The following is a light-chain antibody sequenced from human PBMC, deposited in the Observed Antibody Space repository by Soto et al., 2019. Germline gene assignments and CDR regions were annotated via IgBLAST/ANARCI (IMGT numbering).Light chain of an antibody. J-gene: IGKJ5*01. CDR1: QILLHSNGYNY. CDR3: QLYGVSPL. Sequence: DIVMTHSPLSLPVTPVEPASISFMSSQILLHSNGYNYLDWYLQKPGQAPRLLIYASSNRATDIPDRFSGSASGKDFSLTINRLEPEDFAVYYCQLYGVSPLFGQGTRLEIK. V-gene: IGKV2-28*01. CDR2: ASS.